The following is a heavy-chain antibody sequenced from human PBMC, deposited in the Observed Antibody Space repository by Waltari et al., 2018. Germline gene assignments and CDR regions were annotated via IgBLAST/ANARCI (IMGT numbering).Heavy chain of an antibody. Sequence: QVQLQESGPGLVKPSETLSLTCTVSGGSISSYYWSWIRQPPGKGLEWIGYIYYSGSTNYHPSLKVRVTKSVYTSKNQFSLKLSSVTAADTAVYYCARHVPYYDFWSGYYVDYGMDVWGQGTTVTVSS. V-gene: IGHV4-59*08. CDR1: GGSISSYY. D-gene: IGHD3-3*01. CDR2: IYYSGST. J-gene: IGHJ6*02. CDR3: ARHVPYYDFWSGYYVDYGMDV.